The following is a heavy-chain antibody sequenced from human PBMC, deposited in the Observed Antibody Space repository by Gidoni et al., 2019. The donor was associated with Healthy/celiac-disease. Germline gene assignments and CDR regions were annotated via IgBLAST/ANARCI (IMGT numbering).Heavy chain of an antibody. D-gene: IGHD2-2*01. CDR2: IKQDGSEK. Sequence: EVQLVESGGGLVQPGGSLRLSCAASGFTFSSYWMSWVRQAPGKGLEWVANIKQDGSEKYYVDSVKGRFTISRDNAKNSLYLQMNSLRAEDTAVYYCARETASYCSSTSCYYFDYWGQGTLVTVSS. J-gene: IGHJ4*02. CDR1: GFTFSSYW. CDR3: ARETASYCSSTSCYYFDY. V-gene: IGHV3-7*05.